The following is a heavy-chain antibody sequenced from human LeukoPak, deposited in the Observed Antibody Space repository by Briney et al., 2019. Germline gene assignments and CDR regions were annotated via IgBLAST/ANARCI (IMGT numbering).Heavy chain of an antibody. CDR3: ARDGDYGTGSYYRGCIDS. V-gene: IGHV1-2*02. Sequence: ASVKVSCKTSGYSFTAFYIHWVRQAPGQGLEWMGWIYPRRGDTNYAQKFQGRVTMTRDTSISTAYLDLSSLRSDDMAVYYCARDGDYGTGSYYRGCIDSWGQGTPVTVSP. J-gene: IGHJ4*02. D-gene: IGHD3-10*01. CDR2: IYPRRGDT. CDR1: GYSFTAFY.